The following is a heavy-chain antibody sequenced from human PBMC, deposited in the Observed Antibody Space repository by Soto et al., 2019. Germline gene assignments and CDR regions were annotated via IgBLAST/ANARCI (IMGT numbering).Heavy chain of an antibody. CDR2: IWYDGSNK. CDR3: ARAKIWFGALDY. Sequence: GGSLRLSCAASGFTFSSYGMHWVRQAPGKGLEWVAVIWYDGSNKYYADSVKGRFTISRDNSKNTLYLQMNSLRAEDTAVYYCARAKIWFGALDYWGQGTLVTVSS. V-gene: IGHV3-33*01. CDR1: GFTFSSYG. D-gene: IGHD3-10*01. J-gene: IGHJ4*02.